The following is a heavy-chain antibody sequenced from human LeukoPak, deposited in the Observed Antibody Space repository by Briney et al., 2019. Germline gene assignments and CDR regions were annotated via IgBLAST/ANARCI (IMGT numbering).Heavy chain of an antibody. Sequence: ASVKVSCKASGYTFTGYYMHWVRQAPGQGLEWMGWINPNSGGTNYAQKFQGRVTMTRDTSISTAYMELSRLRSEDTAVYYCARARDVTLYYYYGMDVWGQGTTVTVSS. J-gene: IGHJ6*02. CDR1: GYTFTGYY. D-gene: IGHD4-11*01. V-gene: IGHV1-2*02. CDR2: INPNSGGT. CDR3: ARARDVTLYYYYGMDV.